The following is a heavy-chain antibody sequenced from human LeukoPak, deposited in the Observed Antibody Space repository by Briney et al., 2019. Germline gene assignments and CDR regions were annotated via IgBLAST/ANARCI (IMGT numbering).Heavy chain of an antibody. CDR2: IKEDGSIK. V-gene: IGHV3-7*01. Sequence: GGSLRLSCAASEFTFSNNWMSWVRQAPGKGPEWVASIKEDGSIKYYVDSVKGRFTISRDNAKNSLYLQMNSLRAEDSAVYFCARERDYYHSGTDYWGQGTLVTVSP. CDR1: EFTFSNNW. D-gene: IGHD3-10*01. J-gene: IGHJ4*02. CDR3: ARERDYYHSGTDY.